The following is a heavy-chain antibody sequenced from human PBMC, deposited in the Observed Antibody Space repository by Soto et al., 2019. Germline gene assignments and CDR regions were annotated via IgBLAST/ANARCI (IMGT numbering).Heavy chain of an antibody. Sequence: QVQLVQPGAEVKKPGSLLKVSCKASGATYSPFIAYAISWLRQAPGQVLEWMGSIIPLGSSQHYAEGFQGRATISADSSTFTVSLELTNLTSDDAAVYFCAKSRDRCGGDCYSVYAAFDLWGQGTAVTVSS. J-gene: IGHJ3*01. D-gene: IGHD2-21*02. CDR3: AKSRDRCGGDCYSVYAAFDL. CDR1: GATYSPFIAYA. V-gene: IGHV1-69*04. CDR2: IIPLGSSQ.